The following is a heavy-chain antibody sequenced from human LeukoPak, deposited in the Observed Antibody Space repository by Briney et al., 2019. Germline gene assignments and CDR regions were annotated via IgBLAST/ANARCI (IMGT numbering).Heavy chain of an antibody. CDR1: GFTFSSYG. CDR2: IWYDGSNK. CDR3: ARGLAEAAPWAAFDI. Sequence: GRSLRLSCAASGFTFSSYGMHWVRQAPGKGLEWVAVIWYDGSNKYYADSVKGRFTISRDNSKNTLYLQMNSLRAEDTAVYYCARGLAEAAPWAAFDIWGQGTMVTVSS. D-gene: IGHD6-13*01. J-gene: IGHJ3*02. V-gene: IGHV3-33*01.